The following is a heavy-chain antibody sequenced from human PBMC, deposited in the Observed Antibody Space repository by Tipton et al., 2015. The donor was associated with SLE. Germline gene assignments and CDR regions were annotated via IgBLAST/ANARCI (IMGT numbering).Heavy chain of an antibody. CDR2: IYYSGST. Sequence: GSLRLSCTVSGGSISSHYWSWIRQPPGKGLEWIGYIYYSGSTHYNPSLKSRVTISVDTSKNQFSLKLSSVTAADTAVYYCARGLFSRRLRTAAFDIWGQGTMVTVSS. D-gene: IGHD4-17*01. V-gene: IGHV4-59*11. CDR3: ARGLFSRRLRTAAFDI. J-gene: IGHJ3*02. CDR1: GGSISSHY.